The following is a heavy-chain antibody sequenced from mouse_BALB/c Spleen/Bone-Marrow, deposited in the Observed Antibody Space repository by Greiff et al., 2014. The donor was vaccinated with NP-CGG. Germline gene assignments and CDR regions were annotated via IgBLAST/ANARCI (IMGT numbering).Heavy chain of an antibody. CDR3: ANVFSGSTSVY. D-gene: IGHD1-1*01. Sequence: VQLQQSGAELARPGASVKLSCKASGYSFTGYWMQWVKQRPGQGLEWIGIIYPEDGDTRYNQKFKGKATLTADRSSSTAYMQLRNLESEASAVYYCANVFSGSTSVYWGQGTTLTVSS. CDR2: IYPEDGDT. CDR1: GYSFTGYW. J-gene: IGHJ2*01. V-gene: IGHV1-87*01.